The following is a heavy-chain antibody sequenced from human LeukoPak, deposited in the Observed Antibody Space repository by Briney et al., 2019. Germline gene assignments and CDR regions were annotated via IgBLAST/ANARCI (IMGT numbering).Heavy chain of an antibody. CDR1: GFPFNDYV. V-gene: IGHV3-30*03. Sequence: GGSLRLFCTVSGFPFNDYVIHWVRQAPGKGLEWVAVTSADERIKIYNDSVRGRFTISRDNSKNTQYLQMNSLRVEDTAVYYCARDPVLGAPDYLDYWGRGTLVSVSS. D-gene: IGHD1-26*01. CDR2: TSADERIK. CDR3: ARDPVLGAPDYLDY. J-gene: IGHJ4*02.